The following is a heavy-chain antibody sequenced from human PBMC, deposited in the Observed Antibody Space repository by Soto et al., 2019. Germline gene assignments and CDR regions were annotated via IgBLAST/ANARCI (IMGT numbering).Heavy chain of an antibody. J-gene: IGHJ4*02. V-gene: IGHV3-48*02. CDR2: ISSTSNAI. Sequence: EVQLVESGGGLVQPGGSLRLSCAASGFTFKNYGMNWVRQAPGKGLEWVAYISSTSNAIHYTDSVRGRFTISRDNAKNSLYLRMNSLRDEDTAVYYCARDEMGGGNIVFWGQGSQVAVSS. D-gene: IGHD2-15*01. CDR1: GFTFKNYG. CDR3: ARDEMGGGNIVF.